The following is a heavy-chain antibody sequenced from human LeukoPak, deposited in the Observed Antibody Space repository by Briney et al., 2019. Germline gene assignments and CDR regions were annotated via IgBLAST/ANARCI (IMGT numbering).Heavy chain of an antibody. Sequence: GGSLRLSCAASGFTFSDHYMDWVRQAPGKGLEWVSSISSSSSYIYYADSVKGRFTISRDNAKNSLYLQMNSLRAEDTAVYYCARYNFWSGSRYGMDVWGQGATVTVSS. D-gene: IGHD3-3*01. CDR3: ARYNFWSGSRYGMDV. CDR2: ISSSSSYI. CDR1: GFTFSDHY. J-gene: IGHJ6*02. V-gene: IGHV3-21*01.